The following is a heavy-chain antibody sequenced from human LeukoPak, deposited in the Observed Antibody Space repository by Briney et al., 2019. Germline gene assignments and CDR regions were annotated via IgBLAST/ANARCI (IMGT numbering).Heavy chain of an antibody. CDR2: IYYSGST. J-gene: IGHJ3*02. V-gene: IGHV4-59*01. CDR1: GGSISSYY. CDR3: ARTDFDWFSYAFDI. Sequence: KLSETLSLTCTVSGGSISSYYWSWIRQPPGKGLEWIGYIYYSGSTNYNPSLKSRVTISVDTSKNRFSLKLSSVTAADTAVYYCARTDFDWFSYAFDIWGQGTMVTVSS. D-gene: IGHD3-9*01.